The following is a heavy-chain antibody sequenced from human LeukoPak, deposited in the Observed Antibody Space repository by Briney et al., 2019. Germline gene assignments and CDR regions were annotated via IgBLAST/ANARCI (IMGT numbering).Heavy chain of an antibody. Sequence: SETLSLTCTVSGGSISSYYWSWIRQPPGKGLEWIGYIYYSGSTNYNPSLKSRVTISVDTSKNQFSLKLSSVTAAVTAVYYCAREAPGIAAAGNWFDPWGQGTLVTVSS. V-gene: IGHV4-59*01. CDR3: AREAPGIAAAGNWFDP. CDR2: IYYSGST. CDR1: GGSISSYY. D-gene: IGHD6-13*01. J-gene: IGHJ5*02.